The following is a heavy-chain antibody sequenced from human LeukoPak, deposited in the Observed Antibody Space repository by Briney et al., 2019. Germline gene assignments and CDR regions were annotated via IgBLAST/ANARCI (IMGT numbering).Heavy chain of an antibody. CDR3: TTVMATVTARVDY. CDR2: IKGKTDGGTT. V-gene: IGHV3-15*01. Sequence: PGGSLRLSCAASGFTFSNAWMSWVRQAPGKGLEWVGRIKGKTDGGTTDYAAPVKGRFTISRDDSKNTLYLQMNSLKTEDTAVYYCTTVMATVTARVDYWGQGTLVTVSS. CDR1: GFTFSNAW. D-gene: IGHD4-17*01. J-gene: IGHJ4*02.